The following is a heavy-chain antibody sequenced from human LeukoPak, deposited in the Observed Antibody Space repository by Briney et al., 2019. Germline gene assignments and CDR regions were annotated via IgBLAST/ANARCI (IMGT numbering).Heavy chain of an antibody. CDR1: GGSISSGGYY. CDR2: IYYSGST. CDR3: ARDRRGYSGYGRSYYGMDV. V-gene: IGHV4-31*03. J-gene: IGHJ6*02. D-gene: IGHD5-12*01. Sequence: SETLSLTCTVSGGSISSGGYYWSWIRQHPGKGLEWIGYIYYSGSTYYNPSLKSRVTISVDTSKNQFSLKLSSVTAADTAVYYCARDRRGYSGYGRSYYGMDVWGQGTTVTVSS.